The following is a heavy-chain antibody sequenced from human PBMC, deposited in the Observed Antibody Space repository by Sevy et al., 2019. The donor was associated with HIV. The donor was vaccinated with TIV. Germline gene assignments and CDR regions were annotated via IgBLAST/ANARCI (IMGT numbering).Heavy chain of an antibody. J-gene: IGHJ3*01. CDR3: ARSTYYYDTTGYGAFDL. Sequence: GRSLRLSCAASGFPFSDYAMSWVRQPPGKGLEWVSGINWNADNTGYADSLKGRFTISRDNAKKSLSLEINSLRVEDTALYYCARSTYYYDTTGYGAFDLWGQGTMVTVSS. D-gene: IGHD3-22*01. CDR1: GFPFSDYA. V-gene: IGHV3-20*04. CDR2: INWNADNT.